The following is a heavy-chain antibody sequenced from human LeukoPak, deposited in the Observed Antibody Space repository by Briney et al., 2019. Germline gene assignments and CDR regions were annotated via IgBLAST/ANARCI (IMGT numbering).Heavy chain of an antibody. D-gene: IGHD2-2*01. CDR3: APREYQLLPLGY. Sequence: GGSLRLSCAASGFTFGSYAMHWVRQAPGKGLEWVAVISYDGSNKYYADSVKGRFTISRDNSKNTLYLQMNSLRAEDTAVYYCAPREYQLLPLGYWGQGTLVTVSS. CDR2: ISYDGSNK. J-gene: IGHJ4*02. CDR1: GFTFGSYA. V-gene: IGHV3-30-3*01.